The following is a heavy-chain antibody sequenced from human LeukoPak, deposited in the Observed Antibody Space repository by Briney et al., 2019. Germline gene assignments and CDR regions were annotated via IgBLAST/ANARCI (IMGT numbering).Heavy chain of an antibody. D-gene: IGHD1-26*01. CDR3: ARDLGGSYQDY. Sequence: GASVKVSCKVSGYTFTTYYMHWVRQAPGQGFEWMGIINPSGGSTNYAQKFQGRVTMTRDTSTSTVYMQLSSLRSDDTAVYYCARDLGGSYQDYWGQGTLVTVSS. CDR2: INPSGGST. V-gene: IGHV1-46*01. CDR1: GYTFTTYY. J-gene: IGHJ4*02.